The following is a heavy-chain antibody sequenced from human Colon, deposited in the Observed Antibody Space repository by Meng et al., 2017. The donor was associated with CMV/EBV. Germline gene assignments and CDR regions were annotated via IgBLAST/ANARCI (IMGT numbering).Heavy chain of an antibody. CDR1: GVSSVDFW. D-gene: IGHD1-1*01. V-gene: IGHV3-74*01. Sequence: VPLGESGGGLITPWGSLRLSCVVSGVSSVDFWVVWVRQAPGKGPLWVSCIHSGGTSISYADSVKGRFTISGDNAKNTVYLQMNSLRDEDTAVYYCLKLPPGYWGQGTLVTVSS. CDR2: IHSGGTSI. CDR3: LKLPPGY. J-gene: IGHJ4*02.